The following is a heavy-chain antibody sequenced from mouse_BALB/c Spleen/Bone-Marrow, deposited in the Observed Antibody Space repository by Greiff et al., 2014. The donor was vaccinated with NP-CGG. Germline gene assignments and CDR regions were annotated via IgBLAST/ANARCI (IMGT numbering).Heavy chain of an antibody. J-gene: IGHJ2*01. CDR1: GFNIKETY. V-gene: IGHV14-3*02. CDR3: ARYNYGSSCFDY. CDR2: IDPANGNT. Sequence: VQLKESGAELVKPGASVKLSCTASGFNIKETYMHWVKQRPEQGLEWIGRIDPANGNTKYDPKFQGKATLTGDKSSNTAYLQLSSRTSEDTAAYYYARYNYGSSCFDYWGQGTTLTVSS. D-gene: IGHD1-1*01.